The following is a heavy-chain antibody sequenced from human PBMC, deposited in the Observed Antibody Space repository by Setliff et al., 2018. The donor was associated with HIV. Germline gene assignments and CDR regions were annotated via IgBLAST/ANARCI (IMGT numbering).Heavy chain of an antibody. CDR2: ISSSAGST. Sequence: PGGSLRLSCAASGFTFSSYAMSWVRQTPGKGLEWVSFISSSAGSTYYSDSVKGRFTISRDNSKNMLYLQMNSLRADDTAVYYCAKVFLFGIDVFDIWGQGTTVTVSS. J-gene: IGHJ3*02. CDR1: GFTFSSYA. D-gene: IGHD3-16*01. CDR3: AKVFLFGIDVFDI. V-gene: IGHV3-23*01.